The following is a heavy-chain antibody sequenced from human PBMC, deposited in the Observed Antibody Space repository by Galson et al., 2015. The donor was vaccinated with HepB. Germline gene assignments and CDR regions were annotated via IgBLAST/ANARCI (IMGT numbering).Heavy chain of an antibody. CDR1: GFTVSSNY. V-gene: IGHV3-66*01. D-gene: IGHD4-17*01. CDR3: AIRNYGEVPSLH. Sequence: SLRLSCAASGFTVSSNYMSWVRQAPGEGLEWVSVIYSGGSTYYADSVKGRFTISRDNSKNTLYLQMNSLRAEDTAVYYCAIRNYGEVPSLHWGQGTLVTVSS. J-gene: IGHJ4*02. CDR2: IYSGGST.